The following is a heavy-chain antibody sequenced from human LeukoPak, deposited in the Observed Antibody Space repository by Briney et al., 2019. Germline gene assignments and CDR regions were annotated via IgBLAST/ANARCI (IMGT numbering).Heavy chain of an antibody. V-gene: IGHV4-59*01. D-gene: IGHD4-17*01. Sequence: SETLSLTCTVSGGSISSSYWSWIRQPPGKGLEWIGYIYYSGSVNYNPSLKSRVTISVDTSKNQFSLKLSSVTAADTAVYYCARYGDYGHDYWGQGTLVTVFS. CDR1: GGSISSSY. J-gene: IGHJ4*02. CDR2: IYYSGSV. CDR3: ARYGDYGHDY.